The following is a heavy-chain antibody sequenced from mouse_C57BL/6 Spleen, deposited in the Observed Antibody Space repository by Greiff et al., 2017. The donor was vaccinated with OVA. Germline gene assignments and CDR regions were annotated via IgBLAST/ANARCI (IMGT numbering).Heavy chain of an antibody. V-gene: IGHV1-61*01. CDR2: IYPSDSET. CDR1: GYTFTSYW. CDR3: ARTDGSYFDY. J-gene: IGHJ2*01. D-gene: IGHD2-3*01. Sequence: QVQLQQPGAELVRPGSSVKLSCKASGYTFTSYWMDWVKQRPGQGLEWIGNIYPSDSETHYNQKFKDKATLTVDKSSSTAYMQLSSLTSEDSAVYYCARTDGSYFDYGGQGTTLTVSS.